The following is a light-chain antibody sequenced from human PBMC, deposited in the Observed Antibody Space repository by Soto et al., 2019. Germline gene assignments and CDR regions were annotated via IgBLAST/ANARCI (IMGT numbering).Light chain of an antibody. CDR3: SSYAGSSNHWV. CDR1: SSDVGSYNL. J-gene: IGLJ3*02. V-gene: IGLV2-14*02. CDR2: EGS. Sequence: QSALTQPASVSGSPGQSITISCTGTSSDVGSYNLVSWYQQHPGKAPKLMIYEGSKRPSGVSNRFSGSKSGNTASLTISGLQAEDEADYYCSSYAGSSNHWVFGGGTKLTVL.